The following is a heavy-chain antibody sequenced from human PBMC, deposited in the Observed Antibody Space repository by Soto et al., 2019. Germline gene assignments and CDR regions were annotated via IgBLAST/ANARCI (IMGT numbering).Heavy chain of an antibody. CDR2: IVVGSGHT. CDR3: AADRRYCSGGNCEDY. V-gene: IGHV1-58*02. CDR1: GFTFTSYA. D-gene: IGHD2-15*01. Sequence: QMQLVQSGPEVKKPGTSVKVSCKASGFTFTSYAMQWVRQARGQRLEWIAWIVVGSGHTNYAQKFQERVTITRDMSTSTAYMELSSLRSEDTAVYYCAADRRYCSGGNCEDYWGQGTLVTVSS. J-gene: IGHJ4*02.